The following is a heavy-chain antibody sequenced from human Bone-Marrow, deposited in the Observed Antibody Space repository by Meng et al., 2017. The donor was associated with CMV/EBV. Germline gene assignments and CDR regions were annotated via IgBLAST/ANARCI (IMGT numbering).Heavy chain of an antibody. CDR2: IKEDGSEK. CDR1: GFTFSGYW. D-gene: IGHD2-2*01. Sequence: GGSLRLSCAASGFTFSGYWMKWVRQAPGKGLEWVANIKEDGSEKYYVDSVKGRFTISRDNAKNSLYLQMNSLRAEDTAVYYCARAGGYQRAQGYAFDIWGQGTMVTVSS. CDR3: ARAGGYQRAQGYAFDI. V-gene: IGHV3-7*01. J-gene: IGHJ3*02.